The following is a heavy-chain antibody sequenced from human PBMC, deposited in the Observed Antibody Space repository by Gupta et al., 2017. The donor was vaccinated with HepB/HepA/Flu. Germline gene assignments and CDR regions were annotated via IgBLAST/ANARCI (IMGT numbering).Heavy chain of an antibody. V-gene: IGHV4-39*01. D-gene: IGHD2-2*01. CDR1: GGSLSSSSYS. Sequence: QLQLQESGPGLVRPSETLSLTCTVSGGSLSSSSYSWGWIRQPPGKGLEWIGSIYYSGSTHYNPSLKSRVTISVDTSKNQFSLKLSSVTAADTAVYYCASRSSGYCSSTSCSPFDYWGQGTLVTVSS. CDR2: IYYSGST. CDR3: ASRSSGYCSSTSCSPFDY. J-gene: IGHJ4*02.